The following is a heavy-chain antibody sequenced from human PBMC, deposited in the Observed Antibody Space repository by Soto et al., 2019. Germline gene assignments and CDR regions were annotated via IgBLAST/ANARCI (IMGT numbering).Heavy chain of an antibody. D-gene: IGHD2-15*01. Sequence: GDSLKISCKGSGYSFTSYWIGWVRQMPGKGLEWMGIIYPGDSDTRYSPSFQGQVTISADKSISTAYLQWSSLKASDTAMYYCARVATTSHTHYGMDVWGQGNTVTVYS. CDR2: IYPGDSDT. J-gene: IGHJ6*02. CDR3: ARVATTSHTHYGMDV. V-gene: IGHV5-51*01. CDR1: GYSFTSYW.